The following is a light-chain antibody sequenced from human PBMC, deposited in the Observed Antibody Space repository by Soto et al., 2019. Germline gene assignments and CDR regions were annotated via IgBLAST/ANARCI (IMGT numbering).Light chain of an antibody. CDR2: KDS. J-gene: IGLJ3*02. Sequence: SYELTQPSSVSVSPGQTARITCSGDELTKTHARWFQQKPGQAPVLLIYKDSERPSGIPERFSGSSSGATVTLTISGAQVEDEADYYCYSAADNHLVFGGGTQLTVL. V-gene: IGLV3-27*01. CDR3: YSAADNHLV. CDR1: ELTKTH.